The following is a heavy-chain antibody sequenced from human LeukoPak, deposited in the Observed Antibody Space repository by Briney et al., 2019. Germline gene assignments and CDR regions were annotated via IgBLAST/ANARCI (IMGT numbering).Heavy chain of an antibody. V-gene: IGHV4-31*03. CDR1: GGSISSGGYY. D-gene: IGHD5-18*01. CDR2: IYYSGST. Sequence: SETLSLTCTVSGGSISSGGYYWSWIRQHPGKGLEWIGYIYYSGSTYYNPSLKSRVTISVDTSKNQFSLKLSSVTAADTAVYCCARVVGYSLIFDYWGQGTLVTVSS. CDR3: ARVVGYSLIFDY. J-gene: IGHJ4*02.